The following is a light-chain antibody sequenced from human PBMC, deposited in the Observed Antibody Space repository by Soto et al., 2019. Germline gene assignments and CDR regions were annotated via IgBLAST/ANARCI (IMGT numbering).Light chain of an antibody. Sequence: EIVLTQSPATLSLSPGERATLSCRASQSVGNDLAWYQQKPGQAPRLLIYGASTRATGIPARFSGSGSGTDFTLTISRLEPEDFAVYYCHQYDTIVQTFGQGTKVDIK. J-gene: IGKJ1*01. V-gene: IGKV3-20*01. CDR3: HQYDTIVQT. CDR1: QSVGND. CDR2: GAS.